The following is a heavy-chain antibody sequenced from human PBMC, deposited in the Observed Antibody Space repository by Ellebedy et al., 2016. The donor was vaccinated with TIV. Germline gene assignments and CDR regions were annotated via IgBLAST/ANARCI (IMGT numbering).Heavy chain of an antibody. CDR3: ARPDGYTGNADDECGI. CDR2: IIPILGPP. V-gene: IGHV1-69*11. D-gene: IGHD1-1*01. CDR1: FFPFSIFA. J-gene: IGHJ3*02. Sequence: AASVKVSCKASFFPFSIFAINFVRQAPGQGLEFMGRIIPILGPPNYLQKFQGRVTITADESTKTAYMEMNSLRFDDTAVYYCARPDGYTGNADDECGIWGQGTLVTVSS.